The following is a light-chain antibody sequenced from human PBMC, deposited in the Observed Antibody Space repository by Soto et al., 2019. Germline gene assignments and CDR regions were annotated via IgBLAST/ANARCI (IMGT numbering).Light chain of an antibody. J-gene: IGLJ1*01. CDR2: DVS. Sequence: QSVLPQPASVSGSPGQSITISCTGTSSDVGGYNYVSWYQQHPGKAPKLMIYDVSNRPSGVSNRFSGSKSGNTASLTISGLQAEDEADDHCSSYTSSSTPDDFGTGTKLTVL. CDR3: SSYTSSSTPDD. V-gene: IGLV2-14*01. CDR1: SSDVGGYNY.